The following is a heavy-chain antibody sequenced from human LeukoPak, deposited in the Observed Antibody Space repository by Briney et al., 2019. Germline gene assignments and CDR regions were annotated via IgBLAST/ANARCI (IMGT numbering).Heavy chain of an antibody. D-gene: IGHD6-19*01. V-gene: IGHV3-23*01. J-gene: IGHJ6*03. CDR1: GFTFSDYA. CDR2: ISDSGGST. Sequence: PGGSLRLSCVASGFTFSDYAMSWVRQAPGKGLEWVSGISDSGGSTYYADSVKGRCTISRDNSKNTVSLQMNNLRAEDTAVYYCARVVAVTGTPVYYMDVWGKGTTVTVSS. CDR3: ARVVAVTGTPVYYMDV.